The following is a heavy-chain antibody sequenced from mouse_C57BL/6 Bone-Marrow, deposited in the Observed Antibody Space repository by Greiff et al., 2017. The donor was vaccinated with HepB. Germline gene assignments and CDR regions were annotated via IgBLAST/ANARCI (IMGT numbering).Heavy chain of an antibody. CDR3: AGHFFAY. CDR2: IDPSDSYT. J-gene: IGHJ3*01. Sequence: QVQLQQPGAELVRPGTSVKLSCKASGYTFTSYWMHWVKQRPGRGLEWIGVIDPSDSYTNYNQKFKGKATLTVDTSSSTAYMQLSSLTSEDSAVYYCAGHFFAYWGQGTRVTVSA. CDR1: GYTFTSYW. V-gene: IGHV1-59*01.